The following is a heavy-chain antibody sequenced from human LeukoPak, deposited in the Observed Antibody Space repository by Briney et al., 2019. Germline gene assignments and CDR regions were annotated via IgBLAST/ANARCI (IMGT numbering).Heavy chain of an antibody. J-gene: IGHJ6*02. V-gene: IGHV1-69*13. Sequence: PRASVKVSCKASGGTFSSYAISWVRQAPEQGLEWMGGIIPIFGTANYAQKFQGRVTITADESTSTAYMELSSLRSEDTAVYSCAKEWYTSSWYLEDYYYGMDVWGQGTTVTVSS. CDR2: IIPIFGTA. CDR1: GGTFSSYA. D-gene: IGHD6-13*01. CDR3: AKEWYTSSWYLEDYYYGMDV.